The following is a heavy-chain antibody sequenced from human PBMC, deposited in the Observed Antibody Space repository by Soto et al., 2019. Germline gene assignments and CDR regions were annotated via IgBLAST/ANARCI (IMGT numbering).Heavy chain of an antibody. V-gene: IGHV3-74*01. CDR3: ARVGSLTASELYYFDY. CDR1: GFTFSSYL. D-gene: IGHD2-21*02. CDR2: INSHGSST. Sequence: GGSLRLSCAASGFTFSSYLMHWVRQTTGKGLVWVSRINSHGSSTTYADSVKGRFTISRDNAKNTLYLQMNSLRAEDTAVYYCARVGSLTASELYYFDYWGQGTLVTVSS. J-gene: IGHJ4*02.